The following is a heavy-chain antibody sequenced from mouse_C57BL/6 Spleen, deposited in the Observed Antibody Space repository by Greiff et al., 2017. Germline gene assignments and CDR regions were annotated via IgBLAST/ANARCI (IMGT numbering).Heavy chain of an antibody. CDR1: GYTFTTYP. CDR2: FHPYNDDT. Sequence: VQLQQSGAELVKPGASVKMSCKASGYTFTTYPIEWMKQNPGKSLEWIGNFHPYNDDTKYNEKFKGKATLTVEKSSSTVYLELSRLTSDDSAVYYCARRTYYYGSRGGNYFDDWGQGTTLTVSS. J-gene: IGHJ2*01. CDR3: ARRTYYYGSRGGNYFDD. D-gene: IGHD1-1*01. V-gene: IGHV1-47*01.